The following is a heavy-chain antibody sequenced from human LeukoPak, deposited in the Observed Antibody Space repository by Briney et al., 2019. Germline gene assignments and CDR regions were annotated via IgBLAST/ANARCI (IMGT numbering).Heavy chain of an antibody. CDR3: ARGVNSGYFDY. CDR1: GGSISSYY. Sequence: SETLSFTCTVSGGSISSYYWTWIRQPPGKGLEWIGYIYYSGSTNYNPSLKSRVTISVDTSKNQFSLKLTSVTAADTAVYYCARGVNSGYFDYCGQGTLVTVSS. D-gene: IGHD1-26*01. V-gene: IGHV4-59*01. CDR2: IYYSGST. J-gene: IGHJ4*02.